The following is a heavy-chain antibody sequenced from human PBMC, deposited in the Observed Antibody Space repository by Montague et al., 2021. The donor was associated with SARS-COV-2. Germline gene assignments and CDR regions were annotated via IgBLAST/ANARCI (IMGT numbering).Heavy chain of an antibody. J-gene: IGHJ3*02. V-gene: IGHV2-5*02. Sequence: PALVKSTQTLTLTCTFSGFSHSTSGVGVGWIRQPPGKALEWLALIYWDGDKRYSPSLKSRLTITKDTSKNQVVLTMTNMDPVDTATYYCAHRRGLLLSDAFDIWGQGTMVTVSS. CDR2: IYWDGDK. CDR1: GFSHSTSGVG. D-gene: IGHD1-26*01. CDR3: AHRRGLLLSDAFDI.